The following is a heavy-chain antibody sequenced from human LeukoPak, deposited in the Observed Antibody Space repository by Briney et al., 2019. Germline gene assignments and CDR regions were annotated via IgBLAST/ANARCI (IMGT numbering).Heavy chain of an antibody. CDR3: ARGHDYDSSVAY. Sequence: GGSLRLSCAASGFTFSNYAMSWVRQAPGKGLEWVSSLSDNGGSPYYADSVKGRFTISRDSSKNTLYLHMNSLRVEDTAVYYCARGHDYDSSVAYWGQGTLVTVSS. J-gene: IGHJ4*02. D-gene: IGHD3-22*01. V-gene: IGHV3-23*01. CDR2: LSDNGGSP. CDR1: GFTFSNYA.